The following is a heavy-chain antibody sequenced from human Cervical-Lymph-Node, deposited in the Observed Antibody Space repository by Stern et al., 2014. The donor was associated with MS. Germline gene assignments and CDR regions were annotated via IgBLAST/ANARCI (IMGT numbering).Heavy chain of an antibody. J-gene: IGHJ2*01. CDR1: GYSFSHYW. Sequence: VQLVQSGAEVKKAGESLKISCKGSGYSFSHYWIGWGRQMPGQGLEWMGLIFPGDSDAKYSPSFQGQVTFSVDKSISTAYLQWSSLKAPDTAMYYCTRRAVAGTWYFDLWGRGTQVTVSS. CDR2: IFPGDSDA. V-gene: IGHV5-51*03. D-gene: IGHD6-19*01. CDR3: TRRAVAGTWYFDL.